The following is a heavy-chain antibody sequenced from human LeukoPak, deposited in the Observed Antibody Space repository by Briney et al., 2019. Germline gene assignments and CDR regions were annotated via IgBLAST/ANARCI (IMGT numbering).Heavy chain of an antibody. CDR3: AKVGLVGATRWDAFDI. V-gene: IGHV3-23*01. Sequence: QPGGSLRLSCAASGFTFSSYAMSWVRQAPGKGLEWVSAISGSGGSTSYADSVKGRFTISRDNSKNTLYLKMNSLRAEDTAVYYCAKVGLVGATRWDAFDIWGQGTMVTVSS. D-gene: IGHD1-26*01. CDR1: GFTFSSYA. J-gene: IGHJ3*02. CDR2: ISGSGGST.